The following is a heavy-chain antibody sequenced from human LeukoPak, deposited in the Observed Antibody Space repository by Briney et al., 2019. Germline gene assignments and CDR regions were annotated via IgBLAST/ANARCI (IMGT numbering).Heavy chain of an antibody. V-gene: IGHV3-15*01. CDR2: IKDKSEGGTT. CDR3: ATGTWLSQDH. D-gene: IGHD3-22*01. J-gene: IGHJ4*02. Sequence: PGGSLRLSCAASGFTFSSYSMNWVRQAPGKGLEWVGRIKDKSEGGTTDYAAPVKDRVTISRNDSENTLHLQMNSLNTGDTAIYYCATGTWLSQDHWGQGTLVTVSS. CDR1: GFTFSSYS.